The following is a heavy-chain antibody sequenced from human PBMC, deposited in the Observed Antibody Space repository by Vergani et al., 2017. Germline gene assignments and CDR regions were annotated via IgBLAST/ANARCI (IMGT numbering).Heavy chain of an antibody. J-gene: IGHJ5*02. D-gene: IGHD3-10*02. CDR2: IMPMFGTP. Sequence: QVQLVQSGADVKKPGSSVKVSCKASGASFTNYVMSWVRQTPGKGLEWMGGIMPMFGTPNYAQKFLVRVTITADEFTSTAYLELNRLTLEDTAVYYCAKENERSDYVDPWGQGSLVTVSS. CDR1: GASFTNYV. CDR3: AKENERSDYVDP. V-gene: IGHV1-69*12.